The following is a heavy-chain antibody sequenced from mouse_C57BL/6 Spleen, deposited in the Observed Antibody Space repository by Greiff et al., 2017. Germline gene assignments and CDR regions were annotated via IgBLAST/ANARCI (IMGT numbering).Heavy chain of an antibody. V-gene: IGHV1-15*01. CDR2: IDPETGGT. Sequence: VQLKESGAELVRPGASVTLSCKASGYTFTDYEMHWVKQTPVHGLEWIGAIDPETGGTAYNQKFKGKAILTADKSSSTAYMELRSLTSEDSAVYYCTRGGYDYASYWYFDVWGTGTTVTVSS. CDR1: GYTFTDYE. CDR3: TRGGYDYASYWYFDV. D-gene: IGHD2-4*01. J-gene: IGHJ1*03.